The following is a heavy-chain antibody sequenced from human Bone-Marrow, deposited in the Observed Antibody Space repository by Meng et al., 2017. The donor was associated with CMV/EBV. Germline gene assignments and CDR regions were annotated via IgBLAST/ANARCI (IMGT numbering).Heavy chain of an antibody. CDR3: AINSGSYYKYFQP. V-gene: IGHV1-69*05. Sequence: SVKVSCKASGGTFSSYAISWVRQAPGQGLEWMGGIIPIFGTANYAQKFQGRVTITTDESTSTAYMELSSLRSEDTAVYYCAINSGSYYKYFQPWGQGTLVTVAS. CDR1: GGTFSSYA. CDR2: IIPIFGTA. J-gene: IGHJ1*01. D-gene: IGHD1-26*01.